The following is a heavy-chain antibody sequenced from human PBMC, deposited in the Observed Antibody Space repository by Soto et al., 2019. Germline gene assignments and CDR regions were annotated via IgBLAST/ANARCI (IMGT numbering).Heavy chain of an antibody. V-gene: IGHV3-23*01. J-gene: IGHJ4*02. CDR2: ISGGGGSE. CDR3: AKDQGSGWRGGDY. Sequence: PGGSLRLSCAVSGFTFRSSPMSWVRRAPGKGLEWVSAISGGGGSEHYADSVKGRFTISRDNSKNTLYLQMNSLRAEDTAVYYCAKDQGSGWRGGDYWGQGTLVTVSS. CDR1: GFTFRSSP. D-gene: IGHD6-19*01.